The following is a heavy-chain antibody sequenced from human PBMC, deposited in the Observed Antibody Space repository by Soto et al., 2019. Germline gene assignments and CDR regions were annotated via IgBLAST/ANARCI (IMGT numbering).Heavy chain of an antibody. D-gene: IGHD5-12*01. V-gene: IGHV3-21*01. CDR2: ISSSSSYI. J-gene: IGHJ6*02. Sequence: EVQLVESGGGLVKPGGSLRLSCAASGFTFSSYNMNWVRQAPGKGLEWVSSISSSSSYIYYADSVKGRFTISRDNAKNSLYLQMNSLRAEDTPVYYCASTRRDGYNNYYYYYGMDVWGQGTTVTVSS. CDR1: GFTFSSYN. CDR3: ASTRRDGYNNYYYYYGMDV.